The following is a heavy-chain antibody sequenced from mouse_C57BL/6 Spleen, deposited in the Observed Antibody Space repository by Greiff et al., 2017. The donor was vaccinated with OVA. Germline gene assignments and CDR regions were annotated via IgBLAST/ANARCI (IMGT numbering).Heavy chain of an antibody. CDR3: ASGRGISFDY. V-gene: IGHV1-4*01. CDR2: INPSSGYT. CDR1: GYTFTSYT. J-gene: IGHJ2*01. Sequence: VQLVESGAELARPGASVKMSCKASGYTFTSYTMHWVKQRPGQGLEWIGYINPSSGYTKYNQKFKDKATLTADKSSSTAYMQLSSLTSEDSAVYYCASGRGISFDYWGQGTTLTVSS.